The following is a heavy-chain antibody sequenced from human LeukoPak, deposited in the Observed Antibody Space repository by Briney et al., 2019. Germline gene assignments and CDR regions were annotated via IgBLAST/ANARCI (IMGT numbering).Heavy chain of an antibody. CDR2: INPAGNKK. J-gene: IGHJ4*02. Sequence: GGSLRLSCAASGLMFNGYWMHWFRQVPGKGLVWVSEINPAGNKKNYADSVWGRFTVSRDNAKDTVYLQMDRVSVGDTAVYYCARGTVGAPGFDYWGQGTLVTVSS. CDR1: GLMFNGYW. CDR3: ARGTVGAPGFDY. D-gene: IGHD6-13*01. V-gene: IGHV3-74*01.